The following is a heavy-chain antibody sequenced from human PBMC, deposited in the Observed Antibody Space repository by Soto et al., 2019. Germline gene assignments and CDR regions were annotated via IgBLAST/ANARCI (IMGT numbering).Heavy chain of an antibody. J-gene: IGHJ4*02. CDR3: ARESEDLTSNFDY. CDR2: ISSTTNYI. V-gene: IGHV3-21*06. Sequence: EVQLVESGGGLVKPGGSLRLSCAASGLTSPGIGITWVRQAPGKGLEWVSSISSTTNYIYYGDSMKGRFTISRDNAKNSLYLEMNSLRAEDTAVYYCARESEDLTSNFDYWGQGTLVTVSS. CDR1: GLTSPGIG.